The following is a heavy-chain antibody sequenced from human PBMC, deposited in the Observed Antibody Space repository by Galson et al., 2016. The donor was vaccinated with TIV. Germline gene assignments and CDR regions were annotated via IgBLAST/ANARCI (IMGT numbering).Heavy chain of an antibody. CDR1: GFIFSDYS. J-gene: IGHJ4*02. CDR3: ARDESSGLIDS. CDR2: ISYDGSND. D-gene: IGHD6-19*01. Sequence: SLRLSCAASGFIFSDYSMHWVRQAPGKGLEWVALISYDGSNDFYADSVKGRFTISKDNSKNTLDLQMNSLRAEDTAVYYCARDESSGLIDSWGRGTLVSVS. V-gene: IGHV3-30*04.